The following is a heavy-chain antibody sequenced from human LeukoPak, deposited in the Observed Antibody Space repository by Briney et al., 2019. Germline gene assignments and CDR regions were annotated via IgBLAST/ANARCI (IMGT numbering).Heavy chain of an antibody. CDR2: MNPNNDNT. CDR1: GYTSTSYD. Sequence: ASVKVSCKASGYTSTSYDINWVRQATGQGLEWMGWMNPNNDNTGYAQKFQGRVTMTRNTPISTAYMELSSLRSEDTAVYYCARGRSMIVVGLFDYWGQGTLVTVSS. CDR3: ARGRSMIVVGLFDY. J-gene: IGHJ4*02. V-gene: IGHV1-8*01. D-gene: IGHD3-22*01.